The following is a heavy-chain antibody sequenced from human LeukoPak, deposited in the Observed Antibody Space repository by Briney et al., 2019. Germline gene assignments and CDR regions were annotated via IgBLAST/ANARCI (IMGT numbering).Heavy chain of an antibody. J-gene: IGHJ4*02. CDR1: GYTFSTYD. Sequence: ASVKVSCKTSGYTFSTYDINWVRQAAGQGLEWMGWMNPNSGNTGFAQKFQGRATITRDTSITTAYLELSSLRSEDTAVYYCARAIRYQLLSDYWGQGALVTVSS. CDR2: MNPNSGNT. D-gene: IGHD2-2*01. CDR3: ARAIRYQLLSDY. V-gene: IGHV1-8*03.